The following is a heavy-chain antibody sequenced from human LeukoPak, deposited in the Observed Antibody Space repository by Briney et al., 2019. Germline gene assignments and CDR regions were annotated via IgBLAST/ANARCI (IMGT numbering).Heavy chain of an antibody. CDR3: ARKPSAPNRFQGS. Sequence: GGSLRLSCVTSGFTFSSYAMSWVRQAPGKGLEWVSGISGSGGTTDYADSVKGRFIISRDNSRKTLYLQMNSLRAEDTAIYFCARKPSAPNRFQGSWGQGTLVTVSS. J-gene: IGHJ5*02. CDR1: GFTFSSYA. CDR2: ISGSGGTT. D-gene: IGHD1-14*01. V-gene: IGHV3-23*01.